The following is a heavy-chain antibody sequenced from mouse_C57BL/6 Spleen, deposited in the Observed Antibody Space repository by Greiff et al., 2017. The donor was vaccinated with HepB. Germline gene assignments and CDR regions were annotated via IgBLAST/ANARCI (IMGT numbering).Heavy chain of an antibody. J-gene: IGHJ2*01. CDR3: ARYMDYYFDY. CDR2: IRNKANGYTT. Sequence: EVMLVESGGGLVQPGGSLSLSCAASGFTFTDYYMSWVRQPPGKALEWLGFIRNKANGYTTEYSASVKGRFTISRDNSQSILYLQMNALRAEDSATYYCARYMDYYFDYWGQGTTLTVSS. V-gene: IGHV7-3*01. CDR1: GFTFTDYY.